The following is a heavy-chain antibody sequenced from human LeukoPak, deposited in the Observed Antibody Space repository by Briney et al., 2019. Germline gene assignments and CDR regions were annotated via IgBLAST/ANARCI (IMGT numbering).Heavy chain of an antibody. D-gene: IGHD6-13*01. CDR2: IIPIFGTA. J-gene: IGHJ5*02. CDR3: ARDRRAQPLMDP. Sequence: RASVKVSCKASGGTFSSYAISWVRQAPGQGLEWMGRIIPIFGTANYAQKFQGRVTITTDKSTSTAYMELSSLRSEDTAVYYCARDRRAQPLMDPWGQGTLVTVSS. V-gene: IGHV1-69*05. CDR1: GGTFSSYA.